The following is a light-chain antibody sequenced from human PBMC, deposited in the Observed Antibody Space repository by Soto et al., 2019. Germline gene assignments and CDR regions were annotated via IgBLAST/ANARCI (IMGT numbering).Light chain of an antibody. V-gene: IGLV2-14*01. CDR2: EVS. CDR3: CSYAGSGTSV. CDR1: SSDVGGYNY. J-gene: IGLJ2*01. Sequence: QSALTQPASVSGSPGQSITISCTGTSSDVGGYNYVSWYQQHPGKAPKLMIYEVSNRPSGVSNRFSGSKSGNTASLTISGLQAEDEADYYCCSYAGSGTSVFGGGTKLTVL.